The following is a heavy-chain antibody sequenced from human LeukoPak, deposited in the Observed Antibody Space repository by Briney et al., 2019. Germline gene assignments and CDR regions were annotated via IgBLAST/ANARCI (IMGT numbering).Heavy chain of an antibody. Sequence: EASVKVSCKASGYTFTGYYMHWVRQAPGQGLEWMGGIIPIFSTANYAQKFQGRVTITADESTSTAYMELSSLRSEDTAVYYCARVARFLEGGFDPWGQGTLVTVSS. D-gene: IGHD3-3*01. CDR2: IIPIFSTA. CDR3: ARVARFLEGGFDP. V-gene: IGHV1-69*13. CDR1: GYTFTGYY. J-gene: IGHJ5*02.